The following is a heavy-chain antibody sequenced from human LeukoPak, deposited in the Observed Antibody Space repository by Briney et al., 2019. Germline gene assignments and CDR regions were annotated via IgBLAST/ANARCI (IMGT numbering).Heavy chain of an antibody. CDR2: IYYSGST. CDR3: ASPRYDFDY. CDR1: GGSISSYY. Sequence: SEALSLTCTVSGGSISSYYWSWIRQPPGKGLEWIGYIYYSGSTNYNPSLKSRVTLSVDTSKNQFSLKLSSVTAADTAVYYWASPRYDFDYWGQGTLVTVSP. J-gene: IGHJ4*02. D-gene: IGHD1-1*01. V-gene: IGHV4-59*01.